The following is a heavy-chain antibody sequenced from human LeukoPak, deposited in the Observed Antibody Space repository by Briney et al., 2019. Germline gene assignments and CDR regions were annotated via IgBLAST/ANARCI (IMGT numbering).Heavy chain of an antibody. CDR1: GFTFSSYE. Sequence: PGGSLRLSCAASGFTFSSYEMNWARQAPGKGLEWVSYISSGGTTIYYADSVKGRFTISRDNAKNSLYLQMNSLRAEDTAVYYCARVQDTATRGFYFDYWGQGTLVTVSS. D-gene: IGHD5-18*01. V-gene: IGHV3-48*03. CDR3: ARVQDTATRGFYFDY. J-gene: IGHJ4*02. CDR2: ISSGGTTI.